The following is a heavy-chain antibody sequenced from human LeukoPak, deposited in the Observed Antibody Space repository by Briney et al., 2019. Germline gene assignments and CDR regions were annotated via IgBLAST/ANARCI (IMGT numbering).Heavy chain of an antibody. Sequence: GGSLRLSCAASGFTFSSYGMHWVRQAPGKGLEWVAVISYDGSNKYYADSVKGRFTISRDNSKNTLYLQMNSLRAEDTAVYYCAKGTPVVTGALWYWGQGTLVTVSS. CDR1: GFTFSSYG. D-gene: IGHD4-23*01. V-gene: IGHV3-30*18. J-gene: IGHJ4*02. CDR3: AKGTPVVTGALWY. CDR2: ISYDGSNK.